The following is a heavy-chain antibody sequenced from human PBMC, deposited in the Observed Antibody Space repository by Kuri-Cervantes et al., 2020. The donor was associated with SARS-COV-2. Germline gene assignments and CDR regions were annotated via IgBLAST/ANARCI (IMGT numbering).Heavy chain of an antibody. CDR3: ARLGNSIS. Sequence: ESLKISCAASGFTFSNAWMSWVRQAPGKGLEWVGYIYYSGSTNYNPSLKSRVTISVDTSKNQFSLKLSSVTAADTAVYYCARLGNSISWGQGTLVTVSS. V-gene: IGHV4-59*08. D-gene: IGHD4-23*01. CDR1: GFTFSNAW. J-gene: IGHJ5*02. CDR2: IYYSGST.